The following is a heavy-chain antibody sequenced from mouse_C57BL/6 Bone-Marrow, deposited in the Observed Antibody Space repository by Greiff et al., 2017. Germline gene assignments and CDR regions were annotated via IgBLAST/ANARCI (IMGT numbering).Heavy chain of an antibody. J-gene: IGHJ3*01. D-gene: IGHD1-1*01. CDR2: IYPRSGNT. CDR3: ARLTYNYGSRYVAWFAY. Sequence: QVQLQQSGAELARPGASVKLSCKASGYTFPSYGISWVKQRTGPGLEWIGEIYPRSGNTYYNETFKGKATLTADKSSSTAYMELRSLTSEDSAVYFWARLTYNYGSRYVAWFAYWGQGTLVTVSA. CDR1: GYTFPSYG. V-gene: IGHV1-81*01.